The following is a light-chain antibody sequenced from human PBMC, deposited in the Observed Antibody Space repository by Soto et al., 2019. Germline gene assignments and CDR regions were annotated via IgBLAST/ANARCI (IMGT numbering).Light chain of an antibody. CDR2: GAS. Sequence: EIVLTQSPGTLSLSPGERATLSCRASQSISSSYLAWYQQKPGQAPRLLIYGASSRATGIPDRFSGSGSGTDFTRTISRLEPEDVAVYYCQQYGSSQWTFGQGTKVESK. CDR3: QQYGSSQWT. CDR1: QSISSSY. J-gene: IGKJ1*01. V-gene: IGKV3-20*01.